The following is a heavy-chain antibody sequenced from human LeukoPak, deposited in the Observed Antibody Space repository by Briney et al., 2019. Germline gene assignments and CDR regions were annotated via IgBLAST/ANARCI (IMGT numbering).Heavy chain of an antibody. J-gene: IGHJ4*02. D-gene: IGHD1-26*01. CDR1: GGSISSYY. V-gene: IGHV4-59*01. Sequence: SETLSLTCTVSGGSISSYYWSWIRQPSGKGLEWIGYIYYSGSTNYNPSLKSRVTISVDTSKNQFSLKLSSVTAADTAVYYCARGTVGVSPFDYWGQGTLVTVSS. CDR3: ARGTVGVSPFDY. CDR2: IYYSGST.